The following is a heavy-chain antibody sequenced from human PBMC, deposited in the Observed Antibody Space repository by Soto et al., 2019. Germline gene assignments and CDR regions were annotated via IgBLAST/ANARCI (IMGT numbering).Heavy chain of an antibody. CDR3: ARLEGLATISYYFDF. J-gene: IGHJ4*02. Sequence: SETLSLTCAVYGGSFSGNFWTWIRQTPGKGLEWIGEINHSGNTNYNPSLKSRVSISVDASKSQFSLKLTSVTAAASAVYFCARLEGLATISYYFDFWGPGALVTVSS. CDR2: INHSGNT. V-gene: IGHV4-34*01. CDR1: GGSFSGNF. D-gene: IGHD3-9*01.